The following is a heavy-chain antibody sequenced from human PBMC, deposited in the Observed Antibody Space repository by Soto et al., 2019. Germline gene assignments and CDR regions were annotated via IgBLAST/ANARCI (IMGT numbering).Heavy chain of an antibody. CDR3: ARDGDVNTGFGKDY. CDR1: GFTFRGDA. D-gene: IGHD3-16*01. CDR2: ISGSGEMT. V-gene: IGHV3-23*01. Sequence: LRLSWAASGFTFRGDAMSWVRQAPGKGLEWVSSISGSGEMTHYAESVKGRFTISRDNSKNTLYLQMTSLSAEDTAMYYCARDGDVNTGFGKDYWGQGTLVTVSS. J-gene: IGHJ4*02.